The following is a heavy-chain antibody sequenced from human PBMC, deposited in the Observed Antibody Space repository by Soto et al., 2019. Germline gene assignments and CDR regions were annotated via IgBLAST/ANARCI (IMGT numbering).Heavy chain of an antibody. D-gene: IGHD2-15*01. CDR2: ISGSGGST. V-gene: IGHV3-23*01. Sequence: GGSLRLSCAASGFTFSSYAMSWVRQAPGKGLEWVSAISGSGGSTYYADSVKGRFTISRDNSKNTLYLQMNSLRAEDTAVYYCAKDPHNTEVVAPYFDYWGQGTLVTVSS. J-gene: IGHJ4*02. CDR3: AKDPHNTEVVAPYFDY. CDR1: GFTFSSYA.